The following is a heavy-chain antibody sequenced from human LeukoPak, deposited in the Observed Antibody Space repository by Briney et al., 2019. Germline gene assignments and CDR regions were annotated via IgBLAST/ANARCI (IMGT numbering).Heavy chain of an antibody. J-gene: IGHJ4*02. CDR2: MYYSGNT. Sequence: SSETLSLTCSVSGGSISSSSYYWGWIRQAPGKGLEWIGSMYYSGNTYYNPSLKSRVTISVDTSKNQFSLKLSSVTAADTAVYYCARSKGPGLGELSSFDYWGQGTLVTVSS. CDR3: ARSKGPGLGELSSFDY. D-gene: IGHD3-16*02. CDR1: GGSISSSSYY. V-gene: IGHV4-39*07.